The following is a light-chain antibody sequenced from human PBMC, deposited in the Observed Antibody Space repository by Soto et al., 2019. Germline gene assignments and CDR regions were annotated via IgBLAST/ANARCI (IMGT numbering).Light chain of an antibody. Sequence: EIVLTQSPATLSLSPGERATLSCRASQSVSSYLAWYQQQPGQAPRLLIYDASIRATASPARFSGSGSGTDFTLTISSLEPEDFAVYYCQQRSKWPPYTFGQGTKLEIK. J-gene: IGKJ2*01. CDR3: QQRSKWPPYT. CDR2: DAS. V-gene: IGKV3-11*01. CDR1: QSVSSY.